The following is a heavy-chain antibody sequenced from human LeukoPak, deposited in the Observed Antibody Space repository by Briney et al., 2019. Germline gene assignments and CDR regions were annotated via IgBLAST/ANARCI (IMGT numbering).Heavy chain of an antibody. CDR3: ARGGYSGYDYYYYGMDV. CDR1: GYTFTGYY. D-gene: IGHD5-12*01. Sequence: ASVKVSCKASGYTFTGYYMHLVRQAPGQGLEWMGRINPNSGGTNYAQKFQGRVTMTRDTSISTAYMELSRLRSDDTAVYYCARGGYSGYDYYYYGMDVWGQGTTVTVSS. CDR2: INPNSGGT. V-gene: IGHV1-2*02. J-gene: IGHJ6*02.